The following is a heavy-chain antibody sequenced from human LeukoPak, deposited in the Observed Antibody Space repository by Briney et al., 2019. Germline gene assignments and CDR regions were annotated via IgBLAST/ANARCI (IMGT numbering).Heavy chain of an antibody. CDR3: ARDGGFRVDYYYGMDV. CDR2: IKQDGSEK. V-gene: IGHV3-7*01. D-gene: IGHD3-3*01. CDR1: GFTFSSYW. Sequence: PGGSLRLSCAASGFTFSSYWMSWVRQAPGKGLEGVANIKQDGSEKYYVDSVKGRFTISRDNAKNSLYLQMNSLRAEDTAVYYCARDGGFRVDYYYGMDVWGQGTTVTVSS. J-gene: IGHJ6*02.